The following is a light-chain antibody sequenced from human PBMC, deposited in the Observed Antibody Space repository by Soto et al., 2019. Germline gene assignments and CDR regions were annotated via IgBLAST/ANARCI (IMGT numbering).Light chain of an antibody. Sequence: DIQMTQSPSSVSASVGDRVTITCRASQDISRWLAWYQQKPGTAPKLLIYATSNLQSGVPLRFSGSGSRTDFTLTISVLQPEDFATYYCQQDDSFPLTCGGGTQVEI. CDR2: ATS. CDR3: QQDDSFPLT. CDR1: QDISRW. V-gene: IGKV1-12*01. J-gene: IGKJ4*01.